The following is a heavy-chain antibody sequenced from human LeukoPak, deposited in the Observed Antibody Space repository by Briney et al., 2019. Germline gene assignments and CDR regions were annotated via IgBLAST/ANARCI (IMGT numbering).Heavy chain of an antibody. CDR1: GFSFSSYA. D-gene: IGHD6-19*01. V-gene: IGHV3-64*01. CDR2: ISANGVST. J-gene: IGHJ4*02. Sequence: PGGSLRLSCSASGFSFSSYAMHWVRQAPGEGLEYVSAISANGVSTYYANSVKGRFTISRDNSKNTLYLQMGSLRAEDMAVYYCARVGGSGWYFDYWGQGTLVTVSS. CDR3: ARVGGSGWYFDY.